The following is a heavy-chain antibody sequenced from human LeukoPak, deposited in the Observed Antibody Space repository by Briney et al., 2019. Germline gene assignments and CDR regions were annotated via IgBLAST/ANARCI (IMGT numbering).Heavy chain of an antibody. D-gene: IGHD1-20*01. Sequence: GGSLRLSCAASGFTFSSYWMHWVRQAPGKGLVGVSRIDSDGRSTGYADSVKGRFTISRDNAKNTLYLQMNSLRAEDTAVYYCVTYNWEYETDYWGQGTLVTVSS. CDR1: GFTFSSYW. V-gene: IGHV3-74*01. CDR2: IDSDGRST. CDR3: VTYNWEYETDY. J-gene: IGHJ4*02.